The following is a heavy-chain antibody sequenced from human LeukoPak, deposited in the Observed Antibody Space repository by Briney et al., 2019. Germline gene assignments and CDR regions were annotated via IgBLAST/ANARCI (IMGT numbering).Heavy chain of an antibody. Sequence: PRGSLRLSCADSGFTVSSYWMHWVRQAPGKGLVWVSLIKSDGTTTGYADSVKGRFTISRDNAKKTLYLQMNSLGAEDTAVYYCARDRSYRPEDWGQGTLVTVSS. V-gene: IGHV3-74*01. CDR1: GFTVSSYW. CDR2: IKSDGTTT. CDR3: ARDRSYRPED. J-gene: IGHJ4*02. D-gene: IGHD3-16*02.